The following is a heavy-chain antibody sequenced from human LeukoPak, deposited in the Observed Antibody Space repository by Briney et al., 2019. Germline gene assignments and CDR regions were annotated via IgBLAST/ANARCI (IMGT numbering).Heavy chain of an antibody. D-gene: IGHD5-18*01. J-gene: IGHJ3*02. V-gene: IGHV4-59*08. CDR3: ARQPGATAAFDI. CDR1: GGSINSYY. CDR2: IYYTGGET. Sequence: SETLSLTCTVSGGSINSYYWSWIRQPPGKGLEWIGYIYYTGGETNYNPSLKSRLTISVDTSKNQFSLMLTSLTAADTAVYYCARQPGATAAFDIWAQGTMVTVSS.